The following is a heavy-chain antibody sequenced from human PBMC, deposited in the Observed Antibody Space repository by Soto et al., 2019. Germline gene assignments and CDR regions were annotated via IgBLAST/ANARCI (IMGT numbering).Heavy chain of an antibody. J-gene: IGHJ5*02. Sequence: QVQLVQSGAEVKKPGSSVKVSCKASGGTFSSYAINWVRQAPGQGLEWMGGIIPIFGTADYAQKVQGRVTSIADESTTTAYMELSSLRSEDTAVYYCAREDERWFDPWGQGTLVTVSS. CDR2: IIPIFGTA. CDR1: GGTFSSYA. V-gene: IGHV1-69*12. CDR3: AREDERWFDP.